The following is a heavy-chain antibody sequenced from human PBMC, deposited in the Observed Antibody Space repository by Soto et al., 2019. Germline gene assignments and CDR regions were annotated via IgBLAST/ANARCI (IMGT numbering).Heavy chain of an antibody. V-gene: IGHV4-39*01. CDR2: IYYSGNT. J-gene: IGHJ5*02. CDR3: ASIPDYGDTPWFDH. Sequence: SETLSLTCTISGDSISSSSYYWGWIRQPPGKGLEWIGTIYYSGNTYYNPSLKSRVTISVDTSKNQFSLKLSSVTAADTAVYYCASIPDYGDTPWFDHWGQGTLVTVSS. D-gene: IGHD4-17*01. CDR1: GDSISSSSYY.